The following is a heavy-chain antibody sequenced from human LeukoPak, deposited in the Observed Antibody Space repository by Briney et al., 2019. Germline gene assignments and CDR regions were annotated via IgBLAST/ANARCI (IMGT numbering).Heavy chain of an antibody. Sequence: GGSLRLSCAASGFTFSNYWMHWVRQAPGKGLVWVSRIDNDGSDTSYADSVKGRFTISRDNAKNTLYLQKNSLRAEDTALYYCARLGYYGSGSYGWGQGTLVTVSP. J-gene: IGHJ4*02. CDR1: GFTFSNYW. D-gene: IGHD3-10*01. CDR2: IDNDGSDT. CDR3: ARLGYYGSGSYG. V-gene: IGHV3-74*01.